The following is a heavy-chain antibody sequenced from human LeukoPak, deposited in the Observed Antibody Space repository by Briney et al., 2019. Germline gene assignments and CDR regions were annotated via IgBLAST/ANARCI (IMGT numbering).Heavy chain of an antibody. D-gene: IGHD5-18*01. CDR2: IYYSGST. J-gene: IGHJ4*02. Sequence: SETLSLTCTVSGGSISTFFWSWIRQPPGKGLEWIGYIYYSGSTNYKPSLKSRVTISVDTSKNQFSLKLSSVTAADTAVYYCARYSRSSQYFDSWGQGTLVTVSS. CDR3: ARYSRSSQYFDS. V-gene: IGHV4-59*01. CDR1: GGSISTFF.